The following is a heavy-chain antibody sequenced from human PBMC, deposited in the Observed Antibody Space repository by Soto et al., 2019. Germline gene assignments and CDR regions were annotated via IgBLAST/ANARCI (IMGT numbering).Heavy chain of an antibody. CDR2: IYWDDDK. CDR3: DHRGVGLVDWDFEL. V-gene: IGHV2-5*02. J-gene: IGHJ2*01. Sequence: QITLNESGPTLVKPTQTLTLTCTFSGFSLGTYGVGVGWIRQPPGKALEWLALIYWDDDKRYSPSLKSRLTTAADTPKRQAVLTLTTLGPVDTAPYFCDHRGVGLVDWDFELWGRGTAVFVSS. CDR1: GFSLGTYGVG. D-gene: IGHD3-16*01.